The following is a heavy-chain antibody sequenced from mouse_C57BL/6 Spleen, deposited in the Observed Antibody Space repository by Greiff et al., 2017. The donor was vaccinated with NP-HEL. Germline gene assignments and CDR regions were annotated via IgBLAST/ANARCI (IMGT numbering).Heavy chain of an antibody. CDR3: TRGHYYGSSPYAMDY. CDR1: GFTFSSYA. V-gene: IGHV5-9-1*02. D-gene: IGHD1-1*01. CDR2: ISSGGDYI. J-gene: IGHJ4*01. Sequence: EVMLVESGEGLVKPGGSLKLSCAASGFTFSSYAMSWVRQTPEKRLEWVAYISSGGDYIYYADTVKGRFTISRDNARNTLYLQMSSLKSEDTAMYYCTRGHYYGSSPYAMDYWGQGTSVTVSS.